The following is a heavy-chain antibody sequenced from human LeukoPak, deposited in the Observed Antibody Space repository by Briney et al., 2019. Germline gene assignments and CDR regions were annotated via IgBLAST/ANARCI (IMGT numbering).Heavy chain of an antibody. CDR3: ARGTMMVGP. CDR2: MYYSGST. J-gene: IGHJ5*02. V-gene: IGHV4-59*11. CDR1: DGSISSHY. D-gene: IGHD3-22*01. Sequence: PSETLSLTCTVSDGSISSHYWSWIRQPPGKGLEWIGYMYYSGSTKYKPSLKSRVIISVDTSKNQFSLKLSSVTAADTAVYYCARGTMMVGPWGQGTQVTVSS.